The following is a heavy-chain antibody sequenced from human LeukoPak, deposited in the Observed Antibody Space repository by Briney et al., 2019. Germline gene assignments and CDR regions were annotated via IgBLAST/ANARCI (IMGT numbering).Heavy chain of an antibody. CDR1: GFTFSSYW. Sequence: GGSLRLSCAASGFTFSSYWMKWVRQAPGKGREWVANIKQDGREKDYVDSVKGRFTISRDNAKNSLYLQMKRLEGEDTAVYYCARVSSLAVARFFDCWGQGILVTVSS. D-gene: IGHD6-19*01. J-gene: IGHJ4*02. V-gene: IGHV3-7*01. CDR3: ARVSSLAVARFFDC. CDR2: IKQDGREK.